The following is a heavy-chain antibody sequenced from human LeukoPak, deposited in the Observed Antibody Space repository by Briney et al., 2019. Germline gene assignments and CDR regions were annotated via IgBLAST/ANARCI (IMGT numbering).Heavy chain of an antibody. CDR2: IYYSGST. CDR3: ARGGLWIYYFDY. Sequence: SQTLSLTCAVSGGSISSGGYSWSWIRQPPGKGLEWIGYIYYSGSTYYNPSLKSRVTISVDTSKNQFSLKLSSVTAADTAVFYCARGGLWIYYFDYWGQGTLVTVSS. V-gene: IGHV4-30-4*07. CDR1: GGSISSGGYS. J-gene: IGHJ4*02. D-gene: IGHD1-1*01.